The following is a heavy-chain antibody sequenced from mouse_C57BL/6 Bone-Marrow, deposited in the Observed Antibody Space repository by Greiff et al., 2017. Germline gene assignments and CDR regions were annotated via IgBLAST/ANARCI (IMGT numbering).Heavy chain of an antibody. CDR1: GYTFTSYW. CDR3: ALRFAY. J-gene: IGHJ3*01. Sequence: QVQLQQPGAELVKPGASVKLSCKASGYTFTSYWMHWVKQRPGRGLEWIGGIDPNSGGTKYNEKFKSKATLPVDKPSSTACMQLSSLTSEDSAVYYCALRFAYWGQGTLVTVSA. CDR2: IDPNSGGT. V-gene: IGHV1-72*01.